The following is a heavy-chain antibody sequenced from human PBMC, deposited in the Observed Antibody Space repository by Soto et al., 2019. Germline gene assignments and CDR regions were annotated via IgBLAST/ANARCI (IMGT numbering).Heavy chain of an antibody. CDR3: AKDDVVGATNY. D-gene: IGHD1-26*01. Sequence: SLKISCAASGFTFDDYAMHWVQQAPGKGLEWVSGISWNSGSIGYADSVKGRFTISRDNAKNSLYLQMNSLRAEDTALYYCAKDDVVGATNYWGQGTLVTVSS. V-gene: IGHV3-9*01. CDR1: GFTFDDYA. CDR2: ISWNSGSI. J-gene: IGHJ4*02.